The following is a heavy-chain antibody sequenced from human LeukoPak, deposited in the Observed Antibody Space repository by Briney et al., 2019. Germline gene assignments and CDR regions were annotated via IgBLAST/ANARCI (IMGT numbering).Heavy chain of an antibody. CDR3: ARLSRGSYSLDY. Sequence: SETLSLTCTVSGGSISSSSYYWGWIRQPPGKGLEWIGSIYYSGSTYYNPSLKSRVTISVDTSKNQFSLKLSSVTAADTAVYYCARLSRGSYSLDYWGQGTLVTVSS. V-gene: IGHV4-39*07. J-gene: IGHJ4*02. D-gene: IGHD1-26*01. CDR1: GGSISSSSYY. CDR2: IYYSGST.